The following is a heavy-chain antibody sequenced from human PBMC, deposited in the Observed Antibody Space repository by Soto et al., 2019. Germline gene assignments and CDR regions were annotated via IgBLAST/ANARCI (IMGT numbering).Heavy chain of an antibody. CDR1: GFSLSTSGVG. D-gene: IGHD3-22*01. J-gene: IGHJ1*01. V-gene: IGHV2-5*02. Sequence: QITLKESSPTLVKPTQTLTLTCTFSGFSLSTSGVGVGWIRQPPGKALEWLALIYWDDDKRYSPSLKSRLTSTKDTSKNQEVLTMTSMDPVDTATYYCAHLTYYYDSSGYYSRAEYFQHWGQGTLVTVSS. CDR2: IYWDDDK. CDR3: AHLTYYYDSSGYYSRAEYFQH.